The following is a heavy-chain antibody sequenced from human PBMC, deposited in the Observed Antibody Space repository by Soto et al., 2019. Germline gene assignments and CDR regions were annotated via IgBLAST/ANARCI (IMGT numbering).Heavy chain of an antibody. J-gene: IGHJ6*02. CDR3: AKNGHPPYYDYGMDV. CDR1: GYSFTTYG. V-gene: IGHV1-18*01. Sequence: QGLLVQSGAEVKQSGASVKVSCKASGYSFTTYGISWVRQAPGQGLEWMGWISGYNGDTNNGQKFQDRVTMTIDRYTTTGYLELRSLTSDDTAVYYCAKNGHPPYYDYGMDVWGQGTTVTVSS. CDR2: ISGYNGDT. D-gene: IGHD2-8*01.